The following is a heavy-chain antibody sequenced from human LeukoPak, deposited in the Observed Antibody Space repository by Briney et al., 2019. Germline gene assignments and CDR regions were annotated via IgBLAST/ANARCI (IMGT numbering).Heavy chain of an antibody. Sequence: SETLSLTCAVYGGSFSGYYWSWIRQPPGKGLEWIGEINHSGSTNYNPSLKSRVTISVDTSKNQFSLKLSSVTAADTAVCYCARVRGYSYGYRPAPSYYFDYWGQGTLVTVSS. CDR2: INHSGST. CDR3: ARVRGYSYGYRPAPSYYFDY. V-gene: IGHV4-34*01. D-gene: IGHD5-18*01. J-gene: IGHJ4*02. CDR1: GGSFSGYY.